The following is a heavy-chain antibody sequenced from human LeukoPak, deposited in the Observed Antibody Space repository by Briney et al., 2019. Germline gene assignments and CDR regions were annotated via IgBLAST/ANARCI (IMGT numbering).Heavy chain of an antibody. Sequence: PSETLSLTCTVSGGSISSSGYYWGWLRQPPGKGQEWIGSIYYSGSTYYNPSLKSRVTISVDTSKNQFSLKLSSVTAADTAVYYCARHLPAVAQIFDYWGQGTLVTVSS. V-gene: IGHV4-39*01. D-gene: IGHD6-19*01. CDR2: IYYSGST. CDR3: ARHLPAVAQIFDY. J-gene: IGHJ4*02. CDR1: GGSISSSGYY.